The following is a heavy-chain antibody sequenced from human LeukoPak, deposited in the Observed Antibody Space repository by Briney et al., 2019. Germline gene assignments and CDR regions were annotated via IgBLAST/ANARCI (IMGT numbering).Heavy chain of an antibody. Sequence: PGGSLRLSCAASGFTFSSYAMSWVRQAPGKGLEWVSAISGSGGSTYYADSVKGRFTISRDNSKNTLYLQMNSLRAEDTAVYYCATAPPFTIFGVVYYFDYWGQGTLVTVSS. V-gene: IGHV3-23*01. CDR1: GFTFSSYA. D-gene: IGHD3-3*01. CDR3: ATAPPFTIFGVVYYFDY. CDR2: ISGSGGST. J-gene: IGHJ4*02.